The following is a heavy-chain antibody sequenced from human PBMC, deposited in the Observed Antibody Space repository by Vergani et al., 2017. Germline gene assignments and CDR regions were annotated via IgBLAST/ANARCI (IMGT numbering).Heavy chain of an antibody. Sequence: VQLVESGGGLVKPGGSLRLSCAASGFTFSDYYMSWIRQAPGKGLEWVSAISGSGGSTYYADSVKGRFTISRDNSKNTLYLQMNSLRAEDTAVYYCAKVLGWFGEFLYYFDYWGQGTLVTVSS. D-gene: IGHD3-10*01. J-gene: IGHJ4*02. CDR2: ISGSGGST. V-gene: IGHV3-23*04. CDR1: GFTFSDYY. CDR3: AKVLGWFGEFLYYFDY.